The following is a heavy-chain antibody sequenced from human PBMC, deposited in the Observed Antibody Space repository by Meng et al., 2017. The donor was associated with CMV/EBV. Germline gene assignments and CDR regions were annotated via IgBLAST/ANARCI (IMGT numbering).Heavy chain of an antibody. J-gene: IGHJ4*02. CDR1: GYPFTAYY. CDR2: INPDSGAT. CDR3: ARGQYYYDSSGYFY. D-gene: IGHD3-22*01. V-gene: IGHV1-2*02. Sequence: ASVKVSCKASGYPFTAYYMHWVRQAPGQGLEWMGWINPDSGATNFARNLQGRVTMTRDTSISTAYMELSRLTFDDTAVYYCARGQYYYDSSGYFYWGQGTLVTVSS.